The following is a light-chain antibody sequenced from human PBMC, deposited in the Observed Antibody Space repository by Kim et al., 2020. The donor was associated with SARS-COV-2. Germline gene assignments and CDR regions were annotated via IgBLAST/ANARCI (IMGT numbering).Light chain of an antibody. CDR1: QGITTY. V-gene: IGKV1-39*01. Sequence: DIQMTQSPSSLSASVGDRVTITCRASQGITTYLNWYQQKPGKAPELLIYAASNLQSGVPSRFSGSGSGTDFTLTISSLQPEDFATYYCQQTYSAPPTFGHGTKVDIK. J-gene: IGKJ1*01. CDR3: QQTYSAPPT. CDR2: AAS.